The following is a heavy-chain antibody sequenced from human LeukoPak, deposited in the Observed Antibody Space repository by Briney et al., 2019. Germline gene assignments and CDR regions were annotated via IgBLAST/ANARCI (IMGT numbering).Heavy chain of an antibody. Sequence: SETLSLTCTVSGGSISSYYWSWIRQPPGTGLDWIRYIYSSGTTNYNPSLKSRVTISVDTSKNQFSLKLSSVTAADTAVYYCARVFYPSSFDYWGQGTLVTVSS. CDR1: GGSISSYY. D-gene: IGHD2/OR15-2a*01. J-gene: IGHJ4*02. V-gene: IGHV4-59*01. CDR2: IYSSGTT. CDR3: ARVFYPSSFDY.